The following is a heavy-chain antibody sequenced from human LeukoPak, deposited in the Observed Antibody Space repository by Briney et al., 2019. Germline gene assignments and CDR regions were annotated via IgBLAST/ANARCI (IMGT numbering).Heavy chain of an antibody. CDR2: ISSSSSYI. Sequence: GGSLRLSCAASGFTFSSYSMNWVRQAPGKGLEWVSSISSSSSYIYYADSVKSRFTISRDNAKNSLYLQMNSLRAEDTAVYYCASTSGYDSWFDPWGQGTLVTVSS. J-gene: IGHJ5*02. D-gene: IGHD5-12*01. V-gene: IGHV3-21*01. CDR1: GFTFSSYS. CDR3: ASTSGYDSWFDP.